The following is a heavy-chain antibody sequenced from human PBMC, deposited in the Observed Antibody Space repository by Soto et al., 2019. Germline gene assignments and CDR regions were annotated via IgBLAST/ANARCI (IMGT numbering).Heavy chain of an antibody. D-gene: IGHD6-19*01. V-gene: IGHV4-61*01. Sequence: QVQLQESGPGLVKPSETLTLTCTVSGVSVSSSNYYWSWVRQPPGKGLEWIGYISDDGTTNYNPSLRSRVTISLDVSNNQYFLNLNSVTTVDTAVYYCAREVTVPGRFGYWGQGTLVTVSS. CDR1: GVSVSSSNYY. J-gene: IGHJ4*02. CDR3: AREVTVPGRFGY. CDR2: ISDDGTT.